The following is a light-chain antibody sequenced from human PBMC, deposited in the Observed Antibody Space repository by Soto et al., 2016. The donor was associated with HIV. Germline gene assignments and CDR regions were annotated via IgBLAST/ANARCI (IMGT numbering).Light chain of an antibody. CDR2: DDS. J-gene: IGLJ2*01. CDR1: NVGSKS. V-gene: IGLV3-21*03. Sequence: SYELTQPPSLSVAPRKTARITXGGNNVGSKSVQWYQQKPGQAPVLVVYDDSDRPSGIPERFSGSNSGNTATLTISRVEAGDEADYYCQVWDVSSDLVLFGGGTKLTVL. CDR3: QVWDVSSDLVL.